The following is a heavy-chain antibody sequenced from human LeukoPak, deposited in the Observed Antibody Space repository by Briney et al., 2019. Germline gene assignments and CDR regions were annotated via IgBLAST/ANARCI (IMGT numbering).Heavy chain of an antibody. CDR3: TRAHYYYGSGSYYSSYYYMDV. D-gene: IGHD3-10*01. V-gene: IGHV3-49*04. CDR2: IRSKSYGGTT. CDR1: GFTFTSYP. J-gene: IGHJ6*03. Sequence: PGGSLRLSCAASGFTFTSYPMHWVRQTPGKGLEWVGFIRSKSYGGTTEYAASVKGRFTISRDDSKSIAYLQMNSLKTEDTAVYYCTRAHYYYGSGSYYSSYYYMDVWGKGTTVTVSS.